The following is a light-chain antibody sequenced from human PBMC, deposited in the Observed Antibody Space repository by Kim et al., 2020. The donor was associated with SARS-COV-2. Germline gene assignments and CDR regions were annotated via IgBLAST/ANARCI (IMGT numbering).Light chain of an antibody. CDR2: DAS. CDR1: ESVSSY. V-gene: IGKV3-11*01. J-gene: IGKJ4*01. CDR3: QQRSNWHT. Sequence: SVSPGEGATRYCSDSESVSSYLDWYQQKPGQAPRLLIYDASNRTTGIPARFSGSGSGTDFTLTISSLGPEDFAVYYCQQRSNWHTFGGGTKVDIK.